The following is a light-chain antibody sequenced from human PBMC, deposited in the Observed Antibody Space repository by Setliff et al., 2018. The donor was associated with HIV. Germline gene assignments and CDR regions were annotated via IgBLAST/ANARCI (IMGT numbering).Light chain of an antibody. J-gene: IGKJ5*01. CDR2: GAS. CDR3: QQHSWPPCT. Sequence: EIVLTQSPATLSLSLGERATLSCRASQSLATYLAWYQQKPGQAPRLLIYGASNRATGIPARFSGSGSGTDFTLTINSLEPEDFAVYYCQQHSWPPCTFGQGTRLEIK. CDR1: QSLATY. V-gene: IGKV3-11*01.